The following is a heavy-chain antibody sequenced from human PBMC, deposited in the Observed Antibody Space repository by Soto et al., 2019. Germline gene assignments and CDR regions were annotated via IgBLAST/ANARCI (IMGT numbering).Heavy chain of an antibody. Sequence: GASVKVSCKASGYTFTSYDINWVRQATGQGLEWMGWMNPNSGNTGYAQKFQGRVTMTRNTSISTAYMELSSLRSEDTAVYYCARGLTMLYDTPDWFDPWGQGTLVTVSS. CDR1: GYTFTSYD. D-gene: IGHD2-8*01. J-gene: IGHJ5*02. V-gene: IGHV1-8*01. CDR3: ARGLTMLYDTPDWFDP. CDR2: MNPNSGNT.